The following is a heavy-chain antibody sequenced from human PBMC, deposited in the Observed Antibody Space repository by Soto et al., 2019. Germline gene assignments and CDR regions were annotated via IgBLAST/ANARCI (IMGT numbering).Heavy chain of an antibody. CDR3: ARDLIRAGTSIYYYYHGMDV. D-gene: IGHD1-7*01. CDR2: TYYRSKWYN. V-gene: IGHV6-1*01. CDR1: GDSVSSQSAA. J-gene: IGHJ6*02. Sequence: PSQTLSLPCAISGDSVSSQSAAWNCIRPSPSRVLEWLGRTYYRSKWYNDYAVSVKSRITINPDTSKNQFSLQLNSVTPEDTAVYYCARDLIRAGTSIYYYYHGMDVWGQGTTVTVSS.